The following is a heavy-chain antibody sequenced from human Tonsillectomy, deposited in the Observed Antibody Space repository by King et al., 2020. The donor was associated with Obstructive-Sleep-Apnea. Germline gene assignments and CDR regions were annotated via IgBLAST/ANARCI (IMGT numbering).Heavy chain of an antibody. D-gene: IGHD4-17*01. CDR2: IYHSGST. CDR1: GCSSSSSNW. Sequence: QLQESGPGLVKPSGTLSLTCAVSGCSSSSSNWWSWVRQPPGKGLEWIGEIYHSGSTNYNPSLKSRVTITVDKSKHQFSLKLSSVTAADTAVYYCARGWGDYEPFYYYYGMDVWGQGTTVTVSS. CDR3: ARGWGDYEPFYYYYGMDV. V-gene: IGHV4-4*02. J-gene: IGHJ6*02.